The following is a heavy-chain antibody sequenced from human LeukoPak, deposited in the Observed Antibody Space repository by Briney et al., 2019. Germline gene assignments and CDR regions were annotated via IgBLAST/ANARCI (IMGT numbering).Heavy chain of an antibody. Sequence: SETLSLTCTVSGYSINSGYYWGWIRQPPGKGLEWIAIIYHSGSTDYNPSLKSRVTISVDTSKNQFSLKLSSVTAADTAVYYCARHRLGGYSPRGGSHGWRDWGQGTLVTVSS. CDR1: GYSINSGYY. J-gene: IGHJ4*02. CDR3: ARHRLGGYSPRGGSHGWRD. CDR2: IYHSGST. D-gene: IGHD3-22*01. V-gene: IGHV4-38-2*02.